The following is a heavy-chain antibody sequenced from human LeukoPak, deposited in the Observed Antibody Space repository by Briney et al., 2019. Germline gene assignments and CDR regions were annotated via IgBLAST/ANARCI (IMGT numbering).Heavy chain of an antibody. CDR3: ARGAYYDFWSGYYTYYYYYYMDV. V-gene: IGHV1-18*01. D-gene: IGHD3-3*01. J-gene: IGHJ6*03. Sequence: ASVKVSCKASGYTFTSYGISWVRQAPGQGLEWMGWISAYNGNTNYAQKLQGRVTITRNTSISTAYMELSSLRSEDTAVYYCARGAYYDFWSGYYTYYYYYYMDVWGKGTTVTVSS. CDR1: GYTFTSYG. CDR2: ISAYNGNT.